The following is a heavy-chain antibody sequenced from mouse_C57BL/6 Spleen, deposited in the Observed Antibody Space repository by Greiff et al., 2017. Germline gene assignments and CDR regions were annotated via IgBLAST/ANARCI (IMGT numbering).Heavy chain of an antibody. CDR1: GYTFTSYW. D-gene: IGHD1-1*01. J-gene: IGHJ3*01. CDR3: ARFGSARLLFAY. CDR2: INPSNGGT. V-gene: IGHV1-53*01. Sequence: QVQLQQSGTELVKPGASVKLSCKASGYTFTSYWMHWVKQRPGHGLEWIGNINPSNGGTNYNEKFKSKATLTVDKSSSTAYMQLSSLTSEDSAVYYCARFGSARLLFAYWGQGTLVTVSA.